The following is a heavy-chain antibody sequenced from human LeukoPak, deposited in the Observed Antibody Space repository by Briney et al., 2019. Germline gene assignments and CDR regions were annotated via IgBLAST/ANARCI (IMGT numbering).Heavy chain of an antibody. Sequence: ASVKVSCKASGYTFTSYDINWVRQATGQGLEWMGWMNPNSGNTGYAQKFQGRVTMTRNTSISTAYMELSSLRSEDTAVYYCARGRYYGSGSYYPFDYWGQGTLVTVSS. V-gene: IGHV1-8*01. CDR3: ARGRYYGSGSYYPFDY. D-gene: IGHD3-10*01. J-gene: IGHJ4*02. CDR2: MNPNSGNT. CDR1: GYTFTSYD.